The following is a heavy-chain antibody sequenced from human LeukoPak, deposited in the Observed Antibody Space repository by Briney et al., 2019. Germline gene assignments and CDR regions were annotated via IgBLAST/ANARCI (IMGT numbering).Heavy chain of an antibody. D-gene: IGHD3-10*01. CDR2: VSSTGSGT. CDR1: GFTFSTYG. CDR3: AKDGPLLWFGPTDA. J-gene: IGHJ5*02. V-gene: IGHV3-23*01. Sequence: GGSLRLSCVASGFTFSTYGMGWVRQAPGKGLEWVAAVSSTGSGTYYPDSLKGRFIISRDNSQNTVFLQMNSLRPEDTAFYFCAKDGPLLWFGPTDAWGRGILVTVSS.